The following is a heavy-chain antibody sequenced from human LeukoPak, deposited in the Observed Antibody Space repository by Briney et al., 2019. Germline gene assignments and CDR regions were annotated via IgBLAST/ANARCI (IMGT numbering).Heavy chain of an antibody. J-gene: IGHJ4*02. CDR2: FHPEDGET. Sequence: WASVKVSCMVSGDTLTALSMHWVRQAPGKGLEWMGGFHPEDGETIYAQKFQGRVTMTEDTSTDTAYMELSSLRSDETAVYYCTTGKIYCSTTSCSDDYWGQGTLVTVSS. CDR1: GDTLTALS. V-gene: IGHV1-24*01. CDR3: TTGKIYCSTTSCSDDY. D-gene: IGHD2-2*01.